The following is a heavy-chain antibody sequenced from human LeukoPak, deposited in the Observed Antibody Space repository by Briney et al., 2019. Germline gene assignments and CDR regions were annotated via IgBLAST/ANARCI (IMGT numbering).Heavy chain of an antibody. CDR2: IYTTGST. CDR3: ARDSGTTGEVKFDP. V-gene: IGHV4-4*07. CDR1: DGSINSFY. J-gene: IGHJ5*02. Sequence: PSETLSLTCTVSDGSINSFYWSWIRQPAGKGLEWIGRIYTTGSTNYNPSLKSRVTMSVDTSENQFSLKLSSVTAADTAVYYCARDSGTTGEVKFDPWGQGTLVTVSS. D-gene: IGHD1-7*01.